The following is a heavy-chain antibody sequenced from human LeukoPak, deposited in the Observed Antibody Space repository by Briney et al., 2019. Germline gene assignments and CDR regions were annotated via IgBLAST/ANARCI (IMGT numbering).Heavy chain of an antibody. V-gene: IGHV3-66*01. CDR2: IYVGGNT. J-gene: IGHJ3*02. CDR3: AREKGSSWHDAFDI. CDR1: GFTVSNNY. Sequence: PGGSLRLSCAASGFTVSNNYMSWVRQAPGKGLEWVSVIYVGGNTYYADSVKDRFTISRDNSTNMLYLQMNSLRAEDTAVYYCAREKGSSWHDAFDIWGQGTMVTVSS. D-gene: IGHD6-13*01.